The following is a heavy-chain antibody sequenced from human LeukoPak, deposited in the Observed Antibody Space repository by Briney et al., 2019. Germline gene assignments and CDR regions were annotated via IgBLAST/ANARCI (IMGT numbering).Heavy chain of an antibody. J-gene: IGHJ3*02. V-gene: IGHV1-24*01. Sequence: ASVKVSCKVSGYTLTELSMHWVRQAPGKGLEWMGGFDPEDGETIYAQKFQGRVTMTEDTSTDTAYMELSSLRSEDTAVYYCAIPRYDSSGYPDAFDIWGQGTMVTVSS. D-gene: IGHD3-22*01. CDR2: FDPEDGET. CDR1: GYTLTELS. CDR3: AIPRYDSSGYPDAFDI.